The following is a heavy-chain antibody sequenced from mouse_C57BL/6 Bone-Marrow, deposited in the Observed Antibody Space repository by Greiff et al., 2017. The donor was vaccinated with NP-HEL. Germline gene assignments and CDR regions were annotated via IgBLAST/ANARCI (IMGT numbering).Heavy chain of an antibody. D-gene: IGHD1-1*01. CDR2: IHPSDSDT. CDR3: ARVGITTVVSTGTSMYFDV. J-gene: IGHJ1*03. V-gene: IGHV1-74*01. CDR1: GYTFTSYW. Sequence: QVQLQQPGAELVKPGASVKVSCKASGYTFTSYWMHWVKQRPGQGLEWIGRIHPSDSDTNYNQKFKGKATLTVDKSSSTAYMQLSSLTSEDSAVYYCARVGITTVVSTGTSMYFDVWGTGTTVTVSS.